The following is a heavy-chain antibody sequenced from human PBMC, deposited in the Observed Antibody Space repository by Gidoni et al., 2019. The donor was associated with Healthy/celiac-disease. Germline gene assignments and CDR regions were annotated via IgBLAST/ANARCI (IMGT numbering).Heavy chain of an antibody. CDR1: GFTVSSHY. J-gene: IGHJ6*02. V-gene: IGHV3-53*04. CDR2: IYSGGST. CDR3: ARGTLAYYYGMDV. Sequence: EVQLVESGGGLVQPGGSLRLSCAASGFTVSSHYMSWVRHAPGKGLEWVAVIYSGGSTYHADSVKGRFTISRHNSKNTLYLQMNSLRAEDTAVYYCARGTLAYYYGMDVWGQGTTVTVSS. D-gene: IGHD3-3*02.